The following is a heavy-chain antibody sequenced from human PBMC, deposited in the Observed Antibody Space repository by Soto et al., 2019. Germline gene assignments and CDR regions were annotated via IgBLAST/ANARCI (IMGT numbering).Heavy chain of an antibody. CDR2: INPKSGGT. CDR3: ARGGFGEHYGMDV. CDR1: GYSFTDYH. D-gene: IGHD3-10*01. Sequence: GASVKVSCKASGYSFTDYHIHWVRQAPGQGLEWLGRINPKSGGTSTAQKFQGWVTMTTDTSISTASMELTRLTSDDTAVYYCARGGFGEHYGMDVWGQGTSVTVSS. J-gene: IGHJ6*02. V-gene: IGHV1-2*04.